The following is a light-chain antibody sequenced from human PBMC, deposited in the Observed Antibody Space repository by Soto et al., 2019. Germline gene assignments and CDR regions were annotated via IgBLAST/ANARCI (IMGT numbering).Light chain of an antibody. J-gene: IGKJ1*01. Sequence: EIVVTQSPATLSVSPGERATLSCRASQSVSSNLAWYQQKPGQAPRLLIYDASNRATGIPARFSGSGSGTDVTLTISSLQTEDGATYYCQQRYSTPRTFGQGTKVDIK. CDR3: QQRYSTPRT. CDR2: DAS. V-gene: IGKV3D-15*01. CDR1: QSVSSN.